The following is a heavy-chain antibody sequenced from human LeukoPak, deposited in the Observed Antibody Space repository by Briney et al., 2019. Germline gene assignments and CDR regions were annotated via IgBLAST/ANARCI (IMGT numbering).Heavy chain of an antibody. Sequence: SETLSLTCAVSGYPISNGYYWVWIRQPPGRGLEWIGSLYHSDSAYYNTSLRSRVSMSVGTSKNQFSLTLSFVTAADTAVYYCARQHDSYYYYYIDVWGSGTTVTVSS. J-gene: IGHJ6*03. CDR1: GYPISNGYY. V-gene: IGHV4-38-2*01. CDR3: ARQHDSYYYYYIDV. CDR2: LYHSDSA.